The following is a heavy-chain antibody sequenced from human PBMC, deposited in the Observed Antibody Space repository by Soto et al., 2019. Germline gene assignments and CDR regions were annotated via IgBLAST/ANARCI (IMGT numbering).Heavy chain of an antibody. CDR3: ARDTTPVYYDFWRGYSYGMDV. Sequence: GESVRLSCAASGFAFSSYWMSWVRQAPGKGLEWVANIKQDGSEKYYVDSVKGRFTISRDNAQSALYLQMNSLRAEDTAVYYCARDTTPVYYDFWRGYSYGMDVWGQGTTVTVSS. D-gene: IGHD3-3*01. J-gene: IGHJ6*02. V-gene: IGHV3-7*03. CDR2: IKQDGSEK. CDR1: GFAFSSYW.